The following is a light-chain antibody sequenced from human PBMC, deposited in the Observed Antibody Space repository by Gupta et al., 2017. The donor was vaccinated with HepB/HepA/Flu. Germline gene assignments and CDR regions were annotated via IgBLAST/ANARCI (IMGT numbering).Light chain of an antibody. CDR1: QSIGNW. CDR3: QLYNNYESST. V-gene: IGKV1-5*03. CDR2: KSS. J-gene: IGKJ1*01. Sequence: DIQMTQSPFILSASVGDRVTITCRASQSIGNWLAWYQQKVGKAPKLLISKSSTLQSGVPTRIISGGSGAEFTLTSRRLQPDDFATYSCQLYNNYESSTFGQGTKVEIK.